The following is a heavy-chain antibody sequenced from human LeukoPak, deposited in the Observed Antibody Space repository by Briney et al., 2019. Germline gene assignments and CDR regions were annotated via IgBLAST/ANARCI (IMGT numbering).Heavy chain of an antibody. D-gene: IGHD3-22*01. V-gene: IGHV4-34*01. CDR2: INHSGST. CDR1: GGSFSGYY. Sequence: PSETLSLTCAVYGGSFSGYYWSWIRQPPGKGLEWIGEINHSGSTNYNPSLKSRVTISVDTSKNQFSLKLSSVTAADTAVYYCARHGSSGPYYFDFWGQGTLVTVSS. CDR3: ARHGSSGPYYFDF. J-gene: IGHJ4*02.